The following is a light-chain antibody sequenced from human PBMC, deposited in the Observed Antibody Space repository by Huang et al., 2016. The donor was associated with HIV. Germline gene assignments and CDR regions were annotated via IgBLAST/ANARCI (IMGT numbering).Light chain of an antibody. CDR3: HQYGSSPQT. CDR2: AAS. Sequence: IVLTQSPGALSLSPGERATLSCRASQSVYSNYLAWYQQKPGQAPRLLIYAASSRAAGIPDSFSGSGSGTDFTLTISRLEPEYFALYYCHQYGSSPQTFVQGTKLDIK. V-gene: IGKV3-20*01. CDR1: QSVYSNY. J-gene: IGKJ2*01.